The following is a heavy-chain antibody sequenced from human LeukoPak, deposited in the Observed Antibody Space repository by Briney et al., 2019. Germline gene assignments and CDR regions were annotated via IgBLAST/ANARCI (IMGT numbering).Heavy chain of an antibody. CDR2: IYYSGST. V-gene: IGHV4-59*01. J-gene: IGHJ4*02. CDR3: ARVARYSIFDY. CDR1: GGSISSYY. Sequence: PSETLSLTCIVSGGSISSYYWSWIRQPPGKGLEWIGYIYYSGSTNYNPSLKSRVTISVDTSKNQFSLKLSSVTAADTAVYYCARVARYSIFDYWGQGTLVTVSS. D-gene: IGHD4-11*01.